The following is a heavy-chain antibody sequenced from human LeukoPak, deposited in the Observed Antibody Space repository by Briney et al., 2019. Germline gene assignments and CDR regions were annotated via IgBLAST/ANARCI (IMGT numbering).Heavy chain of an antibody. D-gene: IGHD2-2*03. CDR3: ARDGYCSSTSCYDFDY. J-gene: IGHJ4*02. Sequence: GESLKISCKGSGYSFTTDWIGWARQEPGKGLEWMAIIYPGDSDTRYSPSFQGQVTISADKSISTAYLQWSSLKASDTAMYYCARDGYCSSTSCYDFDYWGQGTLVTVSS. CDR2: IYPGDSDT. CDR1: GYSFTTDW. V-gene: IGHV5-51*01.